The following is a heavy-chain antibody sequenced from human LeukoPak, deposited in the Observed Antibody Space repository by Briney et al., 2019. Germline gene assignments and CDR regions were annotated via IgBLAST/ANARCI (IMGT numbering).Heavy chain of an antibody. J-gene: IGHJ3*02. CDR3: ARRAEWFSWTRLDAFDI. D-gene: IGHD3-3*01. V-gene: IGHV1-69*01. CDR2: FNHIYGTT. CDR1: GGSLKNFA. Sequence: SSVKVSCKASGGSLKNFAISRVRQAPGQGPEWMGGFNHIYGTTNYAQKFQGRVTITVDDSTNIAYLDLSSLRSDDTALYYCARRAEWFSWTRLDAFDIWGQGTMVTVSS.